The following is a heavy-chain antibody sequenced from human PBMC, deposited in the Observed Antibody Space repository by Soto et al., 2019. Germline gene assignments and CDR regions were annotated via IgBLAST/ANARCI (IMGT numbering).Heavy chain of an antibody. J-gene: IGHJ5*02. CDR2: IIPILGIA. CDR1: GGTFSSYT. V-gene: IGHV1-69*04. Sequence: GASVKVSCKASGGTFSSYTISWVRQAPGQGLEWMGRIIPILGIANYAQKFQGRVTITADKSTSTAYMELSSLRSEDTAVYYCARDEEAPREYSGYDFPNWFDPWGQGTLVTVSS. D-gene: IGHD5-12*01. CDR3: ARDEEAPREYSGYDFPNWFDP.